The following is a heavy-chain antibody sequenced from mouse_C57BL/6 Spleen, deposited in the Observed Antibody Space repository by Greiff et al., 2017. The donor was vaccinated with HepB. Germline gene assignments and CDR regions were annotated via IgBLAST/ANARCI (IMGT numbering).Heavy chain of an antibody. J-gene: IGHJ4*01. CDR1: GYSFTNYL. V-gene: IGHV1-54*01. CDR2: INPGSGGT. D-gene: IGHD1-1*01. CDR3: ARFITTVNAMDY. Sequence: QVHVKQSGAELVRPGTSVKVSCKASGYSFTNYLIEWVKQRPGQGLEWIGVINPGSGGTNYNELFKGKATLTADKTSSTAYMQLSSLTSEDSAVYFCARFITTVNAMDYWGQGTSVTVAS.